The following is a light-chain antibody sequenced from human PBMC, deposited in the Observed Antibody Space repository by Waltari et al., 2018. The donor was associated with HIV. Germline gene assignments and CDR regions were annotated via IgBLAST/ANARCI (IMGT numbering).Light chain of an antibody. V-gene: IGLV2-8*01. CDR2: EVT. CDR1: NSDIGTYDY. J-gene: IGLJ2*01. Sequence: QSALTQPPSASGSPGQSVTLSCTGTNSDIGTYDYVSWYQQHPGKAPKLVISEVTKRPSGVSDRFSGSKSGNTAFLTVSGLQAEDEAYYYCSSFVNRDGFYVLFGGGTRLTVL. CDR3: SSFVNRDGFYVL.